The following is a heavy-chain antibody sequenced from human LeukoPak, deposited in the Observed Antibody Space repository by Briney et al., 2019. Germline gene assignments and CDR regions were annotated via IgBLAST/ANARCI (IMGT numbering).Heavy chain of an antibody. CDR2: IYYSGST. J-gene: IGHJ4*02. D-gene: IGHD2-15*01. CDR3: ARVAAKTVDY. CDR1: GGSISSSSYY. V-gene: IGHV4-39*07. Sequence: TSETLPLTCTVSGGSISSSSYYWGWIRQPPGKGLEWIGSIYYSGSTYYNPSLKSRVTISVDTSKNQFSLKLSSVTAADTAVYYCARVAAKTVDYWGQGTLVTVSS.